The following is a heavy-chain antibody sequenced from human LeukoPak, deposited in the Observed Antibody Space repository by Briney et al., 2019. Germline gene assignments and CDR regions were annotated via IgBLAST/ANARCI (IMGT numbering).Heavy chain of an antibody. D-gene: IGHD3-3*01. CDR1: GYTFTSYD. V-gene: IGHV1-8*01. Sequence: GASVKVSCKASGYTFTSYDINWVRQATGQGLEWVGWMNPNSGNTGYAQKFQGRVTMTRNTSISTAYMELSSLRSEDTAVYYCARGRSRITIFGVVMFDPWGQGTLVTVSS. J-gene: IGHJ5*02. CDR3: ARGRSRITIFGVVMFDP. CDR2: MNPNSGNT.